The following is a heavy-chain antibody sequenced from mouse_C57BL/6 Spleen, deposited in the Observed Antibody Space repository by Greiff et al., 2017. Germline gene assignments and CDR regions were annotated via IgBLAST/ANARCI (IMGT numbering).Heavy chain of an antibody. CDR1: GYTFTDYE. Sequence: QVQLQQSGAELVRPGASVTLSCKASGYTFTDYEMHWVKQTPVHGLEWIGAIDPETGGTAYHQKFKGKAILTADKSSSTAYMELRSLTSEDSAVYYGTSYYYGSSYGYYDVWGTGTTVTVSS. V-gene: IGHV1-15*01. CDR2: IDPETGGT. D-gene: IGHD1-1*01. J-gene: IGHJ1*03. CDR3: TSYYYGSSYGYYDV.